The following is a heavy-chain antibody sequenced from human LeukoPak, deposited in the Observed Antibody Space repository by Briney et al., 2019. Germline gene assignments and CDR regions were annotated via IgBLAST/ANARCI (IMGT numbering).Heavy chain of an antibody. V-gene: IGHV3-23*01. J-gene: IGHJ4*02. D-gene: IGHD3-22*01. Sequence: GGSLRLSCAASGFTFSNYAMSWVRQAPGKGLEWVISGSGANTYYADSVKGRFSISRDNSKNTLYLQMNSLRAEDTAVYYCAKGYDSSFLFDYWGQGTLVTVSS. CDR2: SGSGANT. CDR3: AKGYDSSFLFDY. CDR1: GFTFSNYA.